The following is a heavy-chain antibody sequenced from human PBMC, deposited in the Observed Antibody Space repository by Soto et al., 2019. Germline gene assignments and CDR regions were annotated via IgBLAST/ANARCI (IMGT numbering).Heavy chain of an antibody. J-gene: IGHJ4*02. CDR2: IWYDGSNK. CDR3: ARGNSDYYDSSDLHV. D-gene: IGHD3-22*01. V-gene: IGHV3-33*01. Sequence: GGSLRLSCAASGFTFSSYGMHWVRQAPGKGLEWVAVIWYDGSNKYYADSVKGRFTISRDNSKNTLYLQMNSLRAEDTAVYYCARGNSDYYDSSDLHVWGQGTLVTVSS. CDR1: GFTFSSYG.